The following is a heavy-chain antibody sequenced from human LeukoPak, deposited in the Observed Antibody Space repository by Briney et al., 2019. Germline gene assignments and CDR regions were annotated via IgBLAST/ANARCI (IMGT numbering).Heavy chain of an antibody. J-gene: IGHJ4*02. CDR1: GDSISSYY. V-gene: IGHV4-4*07. CDR3: ARDRVGSTSFDF. Sequence: SETLSLTCNVSGDSISSYYWSRIRQPAGEGLEWIGRIYTSGSTACDPSLRSRVTMSLDTSKNQFSLKLTSVTAADTALYYCARDRVGSTSFDFWGQGTLVIVSS. CDR2: IYTSGST. D-gene: IGHD1-26*01.